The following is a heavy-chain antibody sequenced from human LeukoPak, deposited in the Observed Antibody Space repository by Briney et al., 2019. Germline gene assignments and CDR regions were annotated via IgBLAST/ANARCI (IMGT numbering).Heavy chain of an antibody. CDR1: GYTFTDYY. Sequence: ASVKVSCKASGYTFTDYYIHWMRQAPGQGLEWMGWINPDSGGTSYAQKFQGRVTMTRDTSISTVYVELSRLRSDDTAVYYCARSDSYTWFDPWGQGTLVTVSS. J-gene: IGHJ5*02. D-gene: IGHD2-15*01. CDR2: INPDSGGT. V-gene: IGHV1-2*02. CDR3: ARSDSYTWFDP.